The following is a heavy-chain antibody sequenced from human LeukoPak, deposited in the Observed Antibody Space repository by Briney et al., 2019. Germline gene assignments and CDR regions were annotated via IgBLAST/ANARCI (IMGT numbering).Heavy chain of an antibody. V-gene: IGHV4-34*01. CDR3: ARVGAIVVVPAAIFTWFDT. CDR2: INHSGST. Sequence: SETLSLTCTVSGGSISSYYWSWIRQPPGKGLGWIGVINHSGSTNYNPSLKSRVTISVDTSKNQFSLKLSSGTAADTAVYYCARVGAIVVVPAAIFTWFDTWGQGTLVTVSS. CDR1: GGSISSYY. D-gene: IGHD2-2*02. J-gene: IGHJ5*02.